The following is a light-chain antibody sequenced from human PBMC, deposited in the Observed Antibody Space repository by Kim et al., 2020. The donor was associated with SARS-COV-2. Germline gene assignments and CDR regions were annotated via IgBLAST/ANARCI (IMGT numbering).Light chain of an antibody. J-gene: IGLJ2*01. CDR2: QHT. CDR1: KLGDKS. CDR3: QSSDSSTVI. Sequence: SYELTQPPSVSVSPGQTASITCSGDKLGDKSACWYQQKPGQSPVLVIYQHTRRPSRIPERFSGSYPGNPATLTISWAQALDDPDSYSQSSDSSTVIFGGG. V-gene: IGLV3-1*01.